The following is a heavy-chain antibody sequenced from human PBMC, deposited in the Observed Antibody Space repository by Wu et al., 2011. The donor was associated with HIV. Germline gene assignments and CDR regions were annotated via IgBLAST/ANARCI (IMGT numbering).Heavy chain of an antibody. CDR3: ARRSGDFWSGYQLEYFQH. Sequence: QVHLVQSGAEVKKPGASVKVSCRASGYTFTSYGISWVRQAPGQGLEWMGWISAYNGDTNYAQKLQGRVTMTTDTSTSTAYMELRSLRSDDTAVYYCARRSGDFWSGYQLEYFQHWGQGTLVTVSS. CDR2: ISAYNGDT. J-gene: IGHJ1*01. D-gene: IGHD3-3*01. V-gene: IGHV1-18*01. CDR1: GYTFTSYG.